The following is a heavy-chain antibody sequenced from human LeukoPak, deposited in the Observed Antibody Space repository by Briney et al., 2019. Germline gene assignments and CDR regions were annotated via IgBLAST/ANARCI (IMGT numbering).Heavy chain of an antibody. V-gene: IGHV4-39*07. Sequence: SETLSLTCNVSGGSISSSNYDWGWIRQPPRKGLEWIGSISYSGSTYYSPSLKSRVTISVDTSKNQFSLKLTSVTAADTAVYYCARERRGYSYGPSDYWGQGTLVTVSS. CDR1: GGSISSSNYD. CDR3: ARERRGYSYGPSDY. CDR2: ISYSGST. D-gene: IGHD5-18*01. J-gene: IGHJ4*02.